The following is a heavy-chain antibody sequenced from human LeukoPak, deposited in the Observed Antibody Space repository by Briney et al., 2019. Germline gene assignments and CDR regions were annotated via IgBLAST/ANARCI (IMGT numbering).Heavy chain of an antibody. J-gene: IGHJ4*02. V-gene: IGHV3-33*01. D-gene: IGHD2-2*01. CDR1: GFTFSSYG. Sequence: PGGSLRLSCAASGFTFSSYGMHWVRQAPGKGLEWVAVIWDDGSNKYYADSVRGRITISRDNSKNTLYLQMNSLRVEDTAVYYCAREQSSSFDYWGQGTLVTVSS. CDR3: AREQSSSFDY. CDR2: IWDDGSNK.